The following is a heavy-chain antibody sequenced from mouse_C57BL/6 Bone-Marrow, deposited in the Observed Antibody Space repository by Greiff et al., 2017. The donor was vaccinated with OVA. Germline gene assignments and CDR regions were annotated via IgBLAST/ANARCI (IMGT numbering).Heavy chain of an antibody. CDR2: IHPNSGST. CDR3: ARHLYYGYDVADFDY. V-gene: IGHV1-81*01. CDR1: GYTFTSYG. Sequence: QVQLQQSGAELARPGASVKLSCKASGYTFTSYGISWVKQRTGQGLEWIGMIHPNSGSTNYNEKFKSKATLTVDKSSSTAYMQLSSLTSEDSAVYYCARHLYYGYDVADFDYWGQGTTLTVSS. D-gene: IGHD2-2*01. J-gene: IGHJ2*01.